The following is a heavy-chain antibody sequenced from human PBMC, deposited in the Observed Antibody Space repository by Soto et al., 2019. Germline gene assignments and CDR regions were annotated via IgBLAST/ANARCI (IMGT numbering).Heavy chain of an antibody. CDR1: GFTFSSYS. CDR3: AKKVNSGPGSQYFDY. J-gene: IGHJ4*02. CDR2: FRSSGDDGTT. D-gene: IGHD3-10*01. Sequence: PVGSLRLSCVASGFTFSSYSMSWVRQAPGKGLEWVSGFRSSGDDGTTYYADSVKGRFTISRDNSKNTLFLQMNSLRAEDTAIYYCAKKVNSGPGSQYFDYWGQGTLVTVSS. V-gene: IGHV3-23*01.